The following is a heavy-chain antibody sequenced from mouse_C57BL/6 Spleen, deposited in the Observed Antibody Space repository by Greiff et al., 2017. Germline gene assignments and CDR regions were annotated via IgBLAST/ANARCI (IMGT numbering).Heavy chain of an antibody. CDR3: VSRTGTDY. V-gene: IGHV1-69*02. CDR1: GYTFTSYW. CDR2: IDPSDSYT. J-gene: IGHJ2*01. Sequence: QVQLQQPGAELVKPGASVKLSCKASGYTFTSYWMHWVKQRPGRGLEWIGRIDPSDSYTNYNQKFKGKATLTVDTSSSTAYMQLSSLTSEDSAVYYCVSRTGTDYWGQGTTLTVSS. D-gene: IGHD4-1*01.